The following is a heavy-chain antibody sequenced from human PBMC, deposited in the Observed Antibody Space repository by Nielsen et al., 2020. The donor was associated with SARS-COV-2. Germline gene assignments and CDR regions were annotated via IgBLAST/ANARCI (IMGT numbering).Heavy chain of an antibody. Sequence: SETLSLTCTVSGGSISSSSYYWGWIRQPPGKGLEWIGSIYHSGSTNYNPSLKSRVTISVDKSKNQFSLKLSSVTAADTAVYYCARVLRFLEWSGRYYYYYYMDVWGKGTTVTVSS. J-gene: IGHJ6*03. D-gene: IGHD3-3*01. CDR2: IYHSGST. CDR3: ARVLRFLEWSGRYYYYYYMDV. CDR1: GGSISSSSYY. V-gene: IGHV4-39*07.